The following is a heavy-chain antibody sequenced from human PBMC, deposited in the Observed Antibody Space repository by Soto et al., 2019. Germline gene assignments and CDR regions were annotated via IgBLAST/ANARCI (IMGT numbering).Heavy chain of an antibody. CDR3: AKDFSRAYCGGDCYFGILAY. D-gene: IGHD2-21*02. Sequence: PGGSLRLSCAASGFTFSSYAMSWVRQAPGKGLEWVSAISGSGGSTYYADSVKGRFTISRDNSKNTLYLQMNSLRAEDTAVYYCAKDFSRAYCGGDCYFGILAYWGQGTLVTVS. CDR2: ISGSGGST. CDR1: GFTFSSYA. J-gene: IGHJ4*02. V-gene: IGHV3-23*01.